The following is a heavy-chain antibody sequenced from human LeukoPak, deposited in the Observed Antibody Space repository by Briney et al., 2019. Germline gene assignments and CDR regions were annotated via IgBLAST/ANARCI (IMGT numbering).Heavy chain of an antibody. CDR3: AKSKGQIVVVPAATPEFDY. CDR2: MRYDGSNK. CDR1: GFTFSSYG. D-gene: IGHD2-2*01. J-gene: IGHJ4*02. V-gene: IGHV3-30*02. Sequence: GGSLRLSCAASGFTFSSYGMHWVRQAPGKGLEWVAFMRYDGSNKYYADSVKGRFTISRDNSKNTLYLQMNSLRAEDTAVYYCAKSKGQIVVVPAATPEFDYWGQGTLVTVSS.